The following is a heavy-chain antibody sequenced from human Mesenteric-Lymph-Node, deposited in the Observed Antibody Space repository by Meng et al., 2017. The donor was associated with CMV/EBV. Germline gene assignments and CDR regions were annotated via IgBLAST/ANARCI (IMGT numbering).Heavy chain of an antibody. CDR1: GFTFNTYW. V-gene: IGHV3-7*01. CDR3: ARGGSCSSTSCYYDAFHI. CDR2: IKQDGSEK. Sequence: GGSLRLSCAASGFTFNTYWMNWVRQAPGKVLEWVANIKQDGSEKYYVDSVKGRFTISRDNAENSLYLQVNSLRAEDTSVYYCARGGSCSSTSCYYDAFHIWGQGTMVTVSS. J-gene: IGHJ3*02. D-gene: IGHD2-2*01.